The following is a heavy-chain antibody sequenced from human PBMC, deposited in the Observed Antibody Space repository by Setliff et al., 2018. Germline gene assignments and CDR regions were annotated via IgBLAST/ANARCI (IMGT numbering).Heavy chain of an antibody. V-gene: IGHV1-46*01. D-gene: IGHD3-22*01. CDR3: ARAPWGDDYDSLYTWFDP. Sequence: GASVKVSCKTSGYGSTSHYFHWLRQAPGQGLEWMGIINPSGGKTTLSQKFQGRVSMTADASTATVYMELHSLTSEDTAIYYCARAPWGDDYDSLYTWFDPWGQGSLVTVSS. CDR1: GYGSTSHY. J-gene: IGHJ5*02. CDR2: INPSGGKT.